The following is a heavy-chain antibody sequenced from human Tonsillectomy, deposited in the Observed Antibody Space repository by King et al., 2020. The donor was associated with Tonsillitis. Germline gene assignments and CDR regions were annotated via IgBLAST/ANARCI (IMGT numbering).Heavy chain of an antibody. J-gene: IGHJ4*02. CDR3: ARITPGYCSGGSCYSSSYFDD. Sequence: VQLQESGPGLVKPSETLSLTCAVSGGSISSYYWSWIRQPPGKGLERIGYIYNSGSTHCNPSLKSRVTIAADTSKNQFSLKLSSVTAADTAVYYCARITPGYCSGGSCYSSSYFDDWGQGTLVTVSS. CDR2: IYNSGST. CDR1: GGSISSYY. D-gene: IGHD2-15*01. V-gene: IGHV4-59*01.